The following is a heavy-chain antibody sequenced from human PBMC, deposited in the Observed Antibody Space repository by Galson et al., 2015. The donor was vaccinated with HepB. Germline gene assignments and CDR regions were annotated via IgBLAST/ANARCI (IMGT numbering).Heavy chain of an antibody. D-gene: IGHD5-18*01. Sequence: SVKVSCKASGGTFSSYAISWVRQAPGQGLEWMGGIIPIFGTANYAQKFQGRVTITADKSTSTAYMELSSLRSEDTAVYYCARGGYSYGYGVFDYWGQGTLVTVSS. CDR3: ARGGYSYGYGVFDY. V-gene: IGHV1-69*06. CDR1: GGTFSSYA. J-gene: IGHJ4*02. CDR2: IIPIFGTA.